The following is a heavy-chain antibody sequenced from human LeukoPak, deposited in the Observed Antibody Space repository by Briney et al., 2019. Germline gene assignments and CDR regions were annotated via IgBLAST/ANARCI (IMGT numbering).Heavy chain of an antibody. V-gene: IGHV3-23*01. D-gene: IGHD2-2*02. Sequence: GGSLRLSCAASGFTFSSYAMSWVRQAPGKGLEWVSSISGSDGSTYYADSVKGRVTVSRDNSKNTLYLQMNSLRAEDTAVYYCAKSRSSSSTSCYNYWGQGTLVTVSS. CDR1: GFTFSSYA. CDR3: AKSRSSSSTSCYNY. CDR2: ISGSDGST. J-gene: IGHJ4*02.